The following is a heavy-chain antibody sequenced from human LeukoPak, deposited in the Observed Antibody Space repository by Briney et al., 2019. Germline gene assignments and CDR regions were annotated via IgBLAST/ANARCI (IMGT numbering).Heavy chain of an antibody. V-gene: IGHV3-53*04. CDR1: GFTVSSNY. Sequence: GGSLRLSCVASGFTVSSNYMSWVRQAPGKGLEWVSVIYSAGNTYYADSVKGRFTISRHNSENTLHLHMNSLRVEDTAVYFCARGGTPGYSSGRIDYCGQGTLVTVSS. CDR2: IYSAGNT. D-gene: IGHD6-19*01. CDR3: ARGGTPGYSSGRIDY. J-gene: IGHJ4*02.